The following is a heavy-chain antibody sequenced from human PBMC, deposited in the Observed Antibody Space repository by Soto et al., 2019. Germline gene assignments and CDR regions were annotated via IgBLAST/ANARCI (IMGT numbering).Heavy chain of an antibody. CDR2: IYYSEST. V-gene: IGHV4-31*02. D-gene: IGHD5-18*01. CDR3: ARGMDSAKTGY. CDR1: GGSISSGGYY. Sequence: SETLSLTCSVSGGSISSGGYYWSWIRQHPGKGLEWIGDIYYSESTHYNPSLKSRVTITVDTSNNQFSLKLTSVTAADTALYYCARGMDSAKTGYWGQGTLVTVSS. J-gene: IGHJ4*02.